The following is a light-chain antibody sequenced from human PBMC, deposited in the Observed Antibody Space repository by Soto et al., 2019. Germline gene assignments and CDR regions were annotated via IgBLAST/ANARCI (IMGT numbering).Light chain of an antibody. CDR2: ATS. CDR3: QQYNTYPLT. J-gene: IGKJ4*01. Sequence: DIQLTQSPSSLAASVGDRVTITCRASQGVSTWLAWHQQKPEKAPKSLVYATSKLQSGVPSRFNGTGSGTEITLTISSLQPEDVATYFCQQYNTYPLTFGGGTKVEIK. V-gene: IGKV1D-16*01. CDR1: QGVSTW.